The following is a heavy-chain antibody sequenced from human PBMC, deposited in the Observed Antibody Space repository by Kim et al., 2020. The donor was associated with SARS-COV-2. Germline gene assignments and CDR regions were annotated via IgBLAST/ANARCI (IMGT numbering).Heavy chain of an antibody. J-gene: IGHJ6*02. V-gene: IGHV3-72*01. D-gene: IGHD3-9*01. CDR3: TRTFFDQKLDV. Sequence: YAASVRGRFTISRDESKNLLFLQMDSLKTEDTAVYYCTRTFFDQKLDVWGQGTTVTVSS.